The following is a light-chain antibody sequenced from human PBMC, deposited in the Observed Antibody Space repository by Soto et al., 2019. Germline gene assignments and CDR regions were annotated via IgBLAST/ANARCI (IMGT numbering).Light chain of an antibody. V-gene: IGKV1-5*03. CDR2: KAS. CDR3: QQYNTLSGT. J-gene: IGKJ1*01. Sequence: DIQMTQSPSTLSGSVGDRVTITCRASQTISSWLAWYQQKPGKAPKLLIYKASTLKSGVPSRFSGSGSGTEFTLTISSLQPDDFASYYCQQYNTLSGTFGQGTKVDIK. CDR1: QTISSW.